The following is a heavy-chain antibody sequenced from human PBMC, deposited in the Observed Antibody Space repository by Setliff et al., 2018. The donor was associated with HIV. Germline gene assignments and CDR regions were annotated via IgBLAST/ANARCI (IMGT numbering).Heavy chain of an antibody. D-gene: IGHD3-22*01. CDR1: GYTFTSYD. V-gene: IGHV1-8*02. Sequence: ASVKVSCKASGYTFTSYDINWVRQATGQGLEWVGWMNPNSGNTGYAQKFQGRVTMTRNTSISTAYMELSSLRSEDTAVYYCARALPYDSSGYYFVGWFDPWGQGTLVTVS. CDR3: ARALPYDSSGYYFVGWFDP. J-gene: IGHJ5*02. CDR2: MNPNSGNT.